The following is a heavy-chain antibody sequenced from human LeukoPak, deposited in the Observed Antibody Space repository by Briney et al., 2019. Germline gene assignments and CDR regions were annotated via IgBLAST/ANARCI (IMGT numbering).Heavy chain of an antibody. V-gene: IGHV1-3*01. CDR1: GGAFSSYA. CDR3: ARGDRITIFGVVNL. J-gene: IGHJ4*02. Sequence: GASVKVSCKASGGAFSSYAISWVRQAPGQGLEWMGWINAGNGNTKYSQKFQGRVTITRDTSASTAYMELSSLRSEDTAVYYCARGDRITIFGVVNLWGQGTLVTVSS. D-gene: IGHD3-3*01. CDR2: INAGNGNT.